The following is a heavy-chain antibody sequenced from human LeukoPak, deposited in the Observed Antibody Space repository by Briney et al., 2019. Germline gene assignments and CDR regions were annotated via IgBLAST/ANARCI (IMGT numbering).Heavy chain of an antibody. CDR1: GGPISSSSYY. CDR3: ARDPRGYDFWAKDYFDY. Sequence: SETLSLTCTVSGGPISSSSYYWGWIRQPPGKGLEWIGSIYYSGSTYYNPSLKSRVTISVDTSKNQFSLKLSSVTAADTAVYYCARDPRGYDFWAKDYFDYWGQGTLVTVSS. J-gene: IGHJ4*02. CDR2: IYYSGST. V-gene: IGHV4-39*07. D-gene: IGHD3-3*01.